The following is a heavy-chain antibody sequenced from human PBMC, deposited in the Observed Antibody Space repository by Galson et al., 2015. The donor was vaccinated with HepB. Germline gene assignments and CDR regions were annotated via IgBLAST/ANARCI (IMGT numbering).Heavy chain of an antibody. D-gene: IGHD2-15*01. V-gene: IGHV3-30*18. CDR1: GFTFSSYG. CDR3: AKDLSGYCSGGSCPNYYYGMDV. CDR2: ISYDGSNK. J-gene: IGHJ6*02. Sequence: SLRLSCAASGFTFSSYGMHWVRQAPGKGLEWVAVISYDGSNKYYADSVKGRFTISRDNSKNTLYLQMNSLRAEDTAVYYCAKDLSGYCSGGSCPNYYYGMDVWGQGTTVTVSS.